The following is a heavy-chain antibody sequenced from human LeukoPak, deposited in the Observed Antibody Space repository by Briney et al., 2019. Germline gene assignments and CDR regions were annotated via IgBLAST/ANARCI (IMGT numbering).Heavy chain of an antibody. Sequence: SETLSLTSTVAGGSISSGGYYWSWIRQHPGKGLEWIGYIYYSGSTYYNPSLKSRVTISVDTSKNQFSLKLSSVTAADTAVYYCARDRTHDSSGYARRWAFDLWGQGTMVTVSS. CDR3: ARDRTHDSSGYARRWAFDL. CDR2: IYYSGST. V-gene: IGHV4-31*03. CDR1: GGSISSGGYY. J-gene: IGHJ3*01. D-gene: IGHD3-22*01.